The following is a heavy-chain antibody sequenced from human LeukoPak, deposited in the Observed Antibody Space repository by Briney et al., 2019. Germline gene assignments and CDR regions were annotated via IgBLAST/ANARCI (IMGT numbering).Heavy chain of an antibody. Sequence: SETLSLTCTVSGGSISSYYWSWIRQPPGKGLEWIGYIYYSGSTNYNPSLKSRGTISVDTSKNQFSLKLSSVTAADTAVYYCARSRDGYNSPHYYYYYYMDVWGKGTTVTVSS. J-gene: IGHJ6*03. CDR3: ARSRDGYNSPHYYYYYYMDV. CDR1: GGSISSYY. D-gene: IGHD5-24*01. CDR2: IYYSGST. V-gene: IGHV4-59*01.